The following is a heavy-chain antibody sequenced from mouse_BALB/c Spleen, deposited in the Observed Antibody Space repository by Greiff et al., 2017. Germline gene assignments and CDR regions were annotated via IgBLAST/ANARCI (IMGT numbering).Heavy chain of an antibody. CDR2: ISTYYGDA. CDR3: ARRKDYGSSYYYAMDY. CDR1: GYTFTDYA. Sequence: QVHVKQSGAELVRPGVSVKISCKGSGYTFTDYAMHWVKQSHAKSLEWIGVISTYYGDASYNQKFKGKATMTVDKSSSTAYMELARLTSEDSAIYYCARRKDYGSSYYYAMDYWGQGTSVTVSS. D-gene: IGHD1-1*01. J-gene: IGHJ4*01. V-gene: IGHV1S137*01.